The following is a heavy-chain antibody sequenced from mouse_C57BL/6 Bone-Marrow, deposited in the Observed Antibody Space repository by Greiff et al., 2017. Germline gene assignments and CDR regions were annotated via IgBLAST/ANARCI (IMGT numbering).Heavy chain of an antibody. CDR2: IDPSDSYT. Sequence: QVQLQQPGAELVKPGASVKLSCKASGYTFTSYWMQWVKQRPGQGLEWIGEIDPSDSYTNYNQKFKGKATLTVDTSSSTAYMQRSSLTSEDAADYYCGRPRCGSHYWGQGTTLTVSS. CDR1: GYTFTSYW. D-gene: IGHD1-1*01. CDR3: GRPRCGSHY. J-gene: IGHJ2*01. V-gene: IGHV1-50*01.